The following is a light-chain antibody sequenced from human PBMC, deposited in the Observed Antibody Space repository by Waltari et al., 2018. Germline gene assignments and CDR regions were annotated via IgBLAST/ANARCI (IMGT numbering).Light chain of an antibody. V-gene: IGKV4-1*01. Sequence: DIVMTQSPDSLAVSLGERATINCQSSQSVLYSSNNKNDLAWYQQKPRQPPKLLIYWASTRESGVPDRFSGSGSGTDFTLTISSLQAEDAAVYCCQQNYEIPLTFGGGTKVEIK. CDR3: QQNYEIPLT. J-gene: IGKJ4*01. CDR2: WAS. CDR1: QSVLYSSNNKND.